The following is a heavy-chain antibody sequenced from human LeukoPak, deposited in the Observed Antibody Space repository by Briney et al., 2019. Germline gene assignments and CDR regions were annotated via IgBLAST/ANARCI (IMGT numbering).Heavy chain of an antibody. Sequence: SETLSLTCAVSGGSISGYYWSWIRQPPGKGLEWIGYIYYSGSTNYNPSLKSRLTISIDTSENQFSLKLSSVTAADTAVYYCAREYSSSSGRRAFDIWGQGTMVTVSS. D-gene: IGHD6-6*01. J-gene: IGHJ3*02. CDR1: GGSISGYY. V-gene: IGHV4-59*08. CDR3: AREYSSSSGRRAFDI. CDR2: IYYSGST.